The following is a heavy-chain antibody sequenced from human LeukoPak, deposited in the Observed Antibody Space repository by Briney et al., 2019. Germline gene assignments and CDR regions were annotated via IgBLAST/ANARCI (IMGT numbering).Heavy chain of an antibody. CDR1: GFTFSSYS. V-gene: IGHV3-21*01. CDR2: ISSSSSYI. J-gene: IGHJ6*02. Sequence: PGGSLRLSCAASGFTFSSYSMNWVRQAPGKGLEWVSSISSSSSYIYYADSVKGRFTISRDNAKNPLYLQMNSLRAEDTAVYYCARDPDYDFWSGYYRGYYYYGMDVWGQGTTVTVSS. CDR3: ARDPDYDFWSGYYRGYYYYGMDV. D-gene: IGHD3-3*01.